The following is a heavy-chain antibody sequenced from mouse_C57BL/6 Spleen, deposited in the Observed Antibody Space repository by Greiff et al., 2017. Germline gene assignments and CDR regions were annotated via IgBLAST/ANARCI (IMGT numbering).Heavy chain of an antibody. V-gene: IGHV1-82*01. CDR2: IYPEDGET. CDR1: GYAFSSSW. CDR3: ARLGALYSIYWYFDV. Sequence: VKLMESGPELVKPGASVKISCKASGYAFSSSWMNWVKQRPGKGLEWIGRIYPEDGETKYAPKFQGKATITADTSSNTAYLQLSSLTSEDTAVYYCARLGALYSIYWYFDVWGTGTTVTVSS. D-gene: IGHD2-5*01. J-gene: IGHJ1*03.